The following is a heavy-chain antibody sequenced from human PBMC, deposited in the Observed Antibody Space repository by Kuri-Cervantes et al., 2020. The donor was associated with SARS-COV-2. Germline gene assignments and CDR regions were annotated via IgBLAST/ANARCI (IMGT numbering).Heavy chain of an antibody. CDR1: GGSISSSSYY. Sequence: SETLSLTCTVSGGSISSSSYYWGWISQPPGKGLEWIGSIYYSGSTYYNPSLKSRVTISVDTSKNQFSLKLSSVTAADTAVYYCARHEWEPYYFDYWGQGTLVTVSS. D-gene: IGHD1-26*01. J-gene: IGHJ4*02. V-gene: IGHV4-39*01. CDR3: ARHEWEPYYFDY. CDR2: IYYSGST.